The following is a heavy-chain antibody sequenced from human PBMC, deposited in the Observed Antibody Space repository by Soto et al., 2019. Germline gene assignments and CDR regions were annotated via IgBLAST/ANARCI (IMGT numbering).Heavy chain of an antibody. CDR2: INHSGST. Sequence: PSETLSLTCAVYGGSFSGYYWSWIRQPTGKGLEWIGEINHSGSTNYNPSLKSRVTISVDTSKNQFSLKLSSVTAADTAVYYCARGKPIPITYYDFWSGYGYGMDVWGQGTTVTVSS. J-gene: IGHJ6*02. CDR1: GGSFSGYY. V-gene: IGHV4-34*01. D-gene: IGHD3-3*01. CDR3: ARGKPIPITYYDFWSGYGYGMDV.